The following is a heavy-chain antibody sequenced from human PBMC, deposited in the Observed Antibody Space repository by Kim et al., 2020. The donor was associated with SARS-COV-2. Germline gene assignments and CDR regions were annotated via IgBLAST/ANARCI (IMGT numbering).Heavy chain of an antibody. J-gene: IGHJ6*02. CDR1: GYSISSGYY. D-gene: IGHD6-13*01. CDR3: AREAVGQQLSGGGMDV. CDR2: IYHSGST. V-gene: IGHV4-38-2*02. Sequence: SETLSLTCTVSGYSISSGYYWGWIRQPPGKGLEWIGSIYHSGSTYYNPSLKSRVTISVDTSKNQFSLKLSSVTAADTAVYYCAREAVGQQLSGGGMDVWGQGTTVTVSS.